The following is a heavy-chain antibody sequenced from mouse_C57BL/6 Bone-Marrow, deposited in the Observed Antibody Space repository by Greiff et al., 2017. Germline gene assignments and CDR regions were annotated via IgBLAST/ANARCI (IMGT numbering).Heavy chain of an antibody. CDR2: IYPRSGNT. V-gene: IGHV1-81*01. CDR3: ARLELDYDDFDY. CDR1: GYTFTSYG. J-gene: IGHJ2*01. Sequence: QVHVKQSGAELARPGASVKMSCKASGYTFTSYGISWVKQRTGKGLEWIGEIYPRSGNTYYNEKFKGKATLTSDKSSSTAYMELSSLTSEDSAVYFCARLELDYDDFDYWGQGTTLTVSA. D-gene: IGHD2-4*01.